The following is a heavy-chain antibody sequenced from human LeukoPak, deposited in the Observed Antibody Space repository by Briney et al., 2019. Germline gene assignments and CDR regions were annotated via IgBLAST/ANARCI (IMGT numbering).Heavy chain of an antibody. D-gene: IGHD3-22*01. CDR3: ARGADSSGYYYSY. Sequence: GASVKVSCKASGYTFTGYYMHWVRQAPGQGLEWMGRINPNSGGTNYAQKFQGRVTMTRDTTISTAYMELSRLRSDDTAVYYCARGADSSGYYYSYWGQGTLVTVSS. CDR1: GYTFTGYY. CDR2: INPNSGGT. V-gene: IGHV1-2*06. J-gene: IGHJ4*02.